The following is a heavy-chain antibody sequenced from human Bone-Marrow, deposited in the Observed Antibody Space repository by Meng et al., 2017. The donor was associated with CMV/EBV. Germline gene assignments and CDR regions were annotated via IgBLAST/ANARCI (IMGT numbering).Heavy chain of an antibody. Sequence: SETLSLTCAISGDSVSSASAAWNWIRQSPSRGLEWLGRTYFRSQWFNDYAESMRGRITITPDTSQNLVSLHLKSVVPEDTAVYYCARDLHGWGTHVYWGQGILVTFSS. J-gene: IGHJ4*02. CDR2: TYFRSQWFN. D-gene: IGHD3-10*01. CDR3: ARDLHGWGTHVY. V-gene: IGHV6-1*01. CDR1: GDSVSSASAA.